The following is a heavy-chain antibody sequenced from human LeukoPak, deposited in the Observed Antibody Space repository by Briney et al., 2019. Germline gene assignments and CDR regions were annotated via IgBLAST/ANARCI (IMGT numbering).Heavy chain of an antibody. D-gene: IGHD1-1*01. CDR2: IRYDGSNK. Sequence: GGSLRLSCAASGFTFSSYGMDWVRQAPGKGLEWVAFIRYDGSNKYYADSVKGRFTISRDNSKNTLYLQMNSLRAEDTAVYYCAKDGRCEPLSNFDYWGQGTLVTVSS. CDR1: GFTFSSYG. J-gene: IGHJ4*02. CDR3: AKDGRCEPLSNFDY. V-gene: IGHV3-30*02.